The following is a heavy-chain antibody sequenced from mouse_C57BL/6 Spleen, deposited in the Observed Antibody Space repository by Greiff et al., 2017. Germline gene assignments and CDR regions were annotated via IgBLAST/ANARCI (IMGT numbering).Heavy chain of an antibody. V-gene: IGHV1-55*01. CDR3: ARGDRGDDY. Sequence: QVQLQQSGAELVKPGASVKMSCKASGYTFTSYWITWVKQRPGQGLEWIGDIYPGSGSTNYNEKFKSKATLTVDTSSSTAYMQLSSLTSEDTAVYYCARGDRGDDYWGQGTTLTVSS. J-gene: IGHJ2*01. CDR2: IYPGSGST. D-gene: IGHD3-3*01. CDR1: GYTFTSYW.